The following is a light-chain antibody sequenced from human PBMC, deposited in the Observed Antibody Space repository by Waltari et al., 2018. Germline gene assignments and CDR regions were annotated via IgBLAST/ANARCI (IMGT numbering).Light chain of an antibody. J-gene: IGLJ3*02. Sequence: QSALTQPRSVSGSPGQSVTISCPGTTSAVGGYNYVSWYQQHPGKAPKLIISDVSKRPSGVPDRFSGSKSGNTASLTISGLQAEDEADYYCCSYTGTYPPWVFGGGTKVTVL. V-gene: IGLV2-11*01. CDR1: TSAVGGYNY. CDR2: DVS. CDR3: CSYTGTYPPWV.